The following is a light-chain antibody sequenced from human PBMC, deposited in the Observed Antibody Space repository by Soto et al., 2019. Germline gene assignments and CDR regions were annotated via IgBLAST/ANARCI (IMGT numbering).Light chain of an antibody. CDR2: HAS. Sequence: DIRMTQSPSSLSASLGDRVTITFQASQNITNDLSWYQQKPGKAPNLLIYHASKLAKGVTSRFSGSGSGTDFSFIITSLQREDLATYYCQQYYGLPPLTFGQGTRLEIK. V-gene: IGKV1-33*01. CDR1: QNITND. CDR3: QQYYGLPPLT. J-gene: IGKJ5*01.